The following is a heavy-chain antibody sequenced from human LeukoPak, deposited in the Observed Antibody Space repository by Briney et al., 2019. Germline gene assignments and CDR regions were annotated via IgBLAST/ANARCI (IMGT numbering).Heavy chain of an antibody. CDR2: ISYDGSNK. V-gene: IGHV3-30*18. D-gene: IGHD3-3*01. Sequence: GGSLRLSCAASGFTFSSYGMHWVRQAPGKGLEWVAVISYDGSNKYYADSVKGRFTISRDNSKNTLYVQMNSLRAEDTAVYYCAKDPFWSGYPYWGQGTLVTVSS. CDR3: AKDPFWSGYPY. J-gene: IGHJ4*02. CDR1: GFTFSSYG.